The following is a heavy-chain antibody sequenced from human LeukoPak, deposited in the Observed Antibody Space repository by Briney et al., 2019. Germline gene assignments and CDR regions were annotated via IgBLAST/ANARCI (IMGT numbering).Heavy chain of an antibody. CDR2: IYYSGGT. J-gene: IGHJ4*02. V-gene: IGHV4-59*08. CDR1: GGSMSGYY. CDR3: ARQGPRRDGYNFDY. Sequence: SSETLSLTCTVSGGSMSGYYWSWVRQPPGQGLEWIGYIYYSGGTNYNPSLESPVTISVDTSKNQFSLKLSSVTAADTAIYYCARQGPRRDGYNFDYWGQGILVTVSS. D-gene: IGHD5-24*01.